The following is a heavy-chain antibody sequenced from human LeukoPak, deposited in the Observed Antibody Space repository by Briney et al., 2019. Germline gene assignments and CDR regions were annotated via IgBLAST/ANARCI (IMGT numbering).Heavy chain of an antibody. J-gene: IGHJ4*02. D-gene: IGHD3-22*01. V-gene: IGHV3-21*01. CDR3: AIYYDSSGYYFEAVDYFDY. CDR1: GFTFSRYS. Sequence: PGGSLRLSCAASGFTFSRYSMNWVPQPPGTGLEWVSSLSSSSSHIYYAHSLKGRFTIPRDNAKNSLYLQMNSLRAEDTAVYYCAIYYDSSGYYFEAVDYFDYWGQGTLVTVSS. CDR2: LSSSSSHI.